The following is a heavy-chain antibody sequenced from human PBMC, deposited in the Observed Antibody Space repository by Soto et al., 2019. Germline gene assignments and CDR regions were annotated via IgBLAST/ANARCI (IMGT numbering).Heavy chain of an antibody. CDR1: GFTFTSSA. V-gene: IGHV1-58*01. CDR3: AAFRTVVAIPWFDP. Sequence: SVKVSCKASGFTFTSSAVQWVRQARGQRLEWIGWIVVGSGNTNYAQKFQERVTITRDMSTSTAYMELSSLRSEDTAVYYCAAFRTVVAIPWFDPWGQGTLVTVSS. D-gene: IGHD3-22*01. J-gene: IGHJ5*02. CDR2: IVVGSGNT.